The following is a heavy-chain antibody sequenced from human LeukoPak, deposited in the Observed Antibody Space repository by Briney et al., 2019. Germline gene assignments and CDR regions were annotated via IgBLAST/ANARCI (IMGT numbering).Heavy chain of an antibody. CDR3: ARDRGYSYGYILDY. J-gene: IGHJ4*02. D-gene: IGHD5-18*01. V-gene: IGHV4-39*07. CDR2: IYYSGST. CDR1: GGSISSSSYY. Sequence: SETLSLTCTVSGGSISSSSYYWGWIRQPPGKGLEWIGSIYYSGSTYYNPSLKSRVTISVDTSKNQFSLKLSSVTAADTAVYYCARDRGYSYGYILDYWGQGTLVTVSS.